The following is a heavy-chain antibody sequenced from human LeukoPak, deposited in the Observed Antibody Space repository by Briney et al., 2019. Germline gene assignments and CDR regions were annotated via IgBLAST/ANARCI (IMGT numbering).Heavy chain of an antibody. J-gene: IGHJ4*02. Sequence: DSVKGRFTISRDNSKNTLYLQMNSLRAEDTAVYYCAKVPGDYYDFWSGPDYWGQGTLVTVSS. CDR3: AKVPGDYYDFWSGPDY. D-gene: IGHD3-3*01. V-gene: IGHV3-23*01.